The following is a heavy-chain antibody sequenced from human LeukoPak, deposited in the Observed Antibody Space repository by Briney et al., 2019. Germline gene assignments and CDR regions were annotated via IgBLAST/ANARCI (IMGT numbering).Heavy chain of an antibody. CDR2: IYHSGST. J-gene: IGHJ4*02. D-gene: IGHD3-3*01. CDR3: ARAQPTYYDFWSGYNAHLDY. CDR1: GYSISSGYY. V-gene: IGHV4-38-2*02. Sequence: PSETLSLTCTVSGYSISSGYYWGWIRQPPGQGLEWIGNIYHSGSTYYKPSLKSRITISVDTSKNQLSLKLSSVTAADTAVYYCARAQPTYYDFWSGYNAHLDYWGQGTLVTVSS.